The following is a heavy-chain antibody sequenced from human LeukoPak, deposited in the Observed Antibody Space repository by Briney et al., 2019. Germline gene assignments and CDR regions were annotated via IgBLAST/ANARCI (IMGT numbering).Heavy chain of an antibody. J-gene: IGHJ4*02. V-gene: IGHV1-69*13. Sequence: SVKVSCKASGGTFSSYAISWVRQAPGQGLEWMGGIIPIFGTANYAQKFQGRVTITADEPTSTAYMELSSLRSEDTAVYYCASSYDSSGYAGDYWGQGTLVTVSS. CDR3: ASSYDSSGYAGDY. CDR2: IIPIFGTA. CDR1: GGTFSSYA. D-gene: IGHD3-22*01.